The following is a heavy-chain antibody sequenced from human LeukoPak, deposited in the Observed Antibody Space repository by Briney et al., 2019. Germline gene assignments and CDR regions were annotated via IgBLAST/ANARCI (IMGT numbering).Heavy chain of an antibody. Sequence: PGGSLRLSCAASGFTFSGSAMHWVRQASGKGLEWVGRIRSKANSYATVYAASVKGRFTISRDDSKNTAYLQMNSLKTEDTAVYYCAAQIRQGAFDIWGQGTMVTVSS. CDR2: IRSKANSYAT. CDR3: AAQIRQGAFDI. V-gene: IGHV3-73*01. D-gene: IGHD4-17*01. CDR1: GFTFSGSA. J-gene: IGHJ3*02.